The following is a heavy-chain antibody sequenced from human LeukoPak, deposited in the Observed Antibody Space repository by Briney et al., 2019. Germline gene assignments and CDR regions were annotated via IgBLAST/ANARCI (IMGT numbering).Heavy chain of an antibody. J-gene: IGHJ4*02. V-gene: IGHV3-49*03. CDR1: GFTFGDYA. Sequence: PGGSLRLSCTASGFTFGDYAMSWFRQAPGKGLEWVGFIRSKAYGGTTEYAASVKGRFTISRDDSKSIAYLQMNSLKTEDTAVYYCTRDRGWLQSQAFDYWGQGTLVTVSS. D-gene: IGHD5-24*01. CDR2: IRSKAYGGTT. CDR3: TRDRGWLQSQAFDY.